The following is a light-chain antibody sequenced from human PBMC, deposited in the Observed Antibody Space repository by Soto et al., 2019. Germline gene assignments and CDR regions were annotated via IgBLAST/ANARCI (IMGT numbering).Light chain of an antibody. CDR1: QAISNY. CDR3: QQYNSYPPT. CDR2: AAS. J-gene: IGKJ3*01. Sequence: DIQMTQSPSSLSGSVGDRVTITCRASQAISNYLAWFQQKPGEAPKTLIYAASTLQPGVPSKFTGSGSGTDFTLTISSLQPEDFATYYCQQYNSYPPTFGPGTKVDI. V-gene: IGKV1-16*02.